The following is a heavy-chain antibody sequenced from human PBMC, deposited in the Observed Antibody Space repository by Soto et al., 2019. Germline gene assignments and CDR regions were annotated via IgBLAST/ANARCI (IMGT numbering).Heavy chain of an antibody. Sequence: GSLRLSCVASGFSFSSQAMHWVRQATGKGLEWVAAISNDGNRQLYADSVKDRFTISRDNSRNTLDPQMNNLRTEDTGVYFCARDIYSYGSVGTPDIWGQGTMVTVSS. CDR1: GFSFSSQA. CDR2: ISNDGNRQ. V-gene: IGHV3-30-3*01. CDR3: ARDIYSYGSVGTPDI. D-gene: IGHD5-18*01. J-gene: IGHJ3*02.